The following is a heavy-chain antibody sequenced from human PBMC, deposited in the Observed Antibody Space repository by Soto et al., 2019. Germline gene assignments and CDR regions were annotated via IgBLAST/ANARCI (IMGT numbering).Heavy chain of an antibody. D-gene: IGHD3-10*01. CDR2: INPILSMS. Sequence: QVQLVQSGAAVKKPGSSVRVSCKASGDTFTFYSINWVRQAPGLGLEWMGRINPILSMSNYAQRFQGRVTMTADKSTSTAYMELSSLRSEDTAMYYCASSYGSGYRAFDYWGQGALVTVSS. CDR3: ASSYGSGYRAFDY. V-gene: IGHV1-69*02. CDR1: GDTFTFYS. J-gene: IGHJ4*02.